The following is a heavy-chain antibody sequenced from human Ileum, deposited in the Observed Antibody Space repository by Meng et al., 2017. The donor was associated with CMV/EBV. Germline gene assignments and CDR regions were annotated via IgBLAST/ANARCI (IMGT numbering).Heavy chain of an antibody. Sequence: QASGGTFRTYAISWVRQAPAQGLEWMGGLIPIFGTATYAQKFQGRVTITPDESTSTAYMELSSLRSEDTAVYYCARSRLRLYNWFDPWGQGTLVTVSS. D-gene: IGHD4-17*01. V-gene: IGHV1-69*01. CDR1: GGTFRTYA. CDR2: LIPIFGTA. CDR3: ARSRLRLYNWFDP. J-gene: IGHJ5*02.